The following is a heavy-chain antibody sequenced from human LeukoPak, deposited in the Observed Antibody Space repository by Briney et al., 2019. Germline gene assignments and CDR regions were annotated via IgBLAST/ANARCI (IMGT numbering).Heavy chain of an antibody. J-gene: IGHJ6*03. CDR2: ITSSGTYI. D-gene: IGHD1-26*01. CDR3: ARDPYSGNYGNYYYYYMDV. CDR1: GFSFSVYW. V-gene: IGHV3-21*01. Sequence: GGSLRLSCAASGFSFSVYWMHCVRQAPGERLEWVSSITSSGTYIFYADSVKGRFTISRDNAKNSLYLQMNSLGPEDTAVYYCARDPYSGNYGNYYYYYMDVWGKGTTVTISS.